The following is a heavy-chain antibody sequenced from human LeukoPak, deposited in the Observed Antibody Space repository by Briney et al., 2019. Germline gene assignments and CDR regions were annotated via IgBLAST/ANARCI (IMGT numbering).Heavy chain of an antibody. CDR3: ARDPGRYFDY. CDR2: FYYSGST. Sequence: PSETLSLTCSVSGGSISSHYWSWIRQPPGKGLEWVGYFYYSGSTNYNPSLKSRVTISIDTSKNQFSLKLRSVTAADTAVYYCARDPGRYFDYWGQGTLVTVSS. J-gene: IGHJ4*02. V-gene: IGHV4-59*11. CDR1: GGSISSHY.